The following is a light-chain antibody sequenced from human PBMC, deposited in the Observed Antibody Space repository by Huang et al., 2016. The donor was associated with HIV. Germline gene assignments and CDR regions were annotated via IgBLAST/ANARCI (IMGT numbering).Light chain of an antibody. J-gene: IGKJ3*01. CDR1: QSISTY. CDR2: AAS. CDR3: QQSYSTVFT. Sequence: DIQMTQSPSSLSASVGDRVTITCRASQSISTYLNWYQQKGGKAPKLLIYAASTLQSGVPSRFTGSGSGTEFTLTISSLQPEDFASYFCQQSYSTVFTFGPGTKVDVQ. V-gene: IGKV1-39*01.